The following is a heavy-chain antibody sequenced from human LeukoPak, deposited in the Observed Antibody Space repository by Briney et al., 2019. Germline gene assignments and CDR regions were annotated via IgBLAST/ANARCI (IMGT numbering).Heavy chain of an antibody. Sequence: SVKVSCTASGGTFSSYAISWVRQAPGQGLEWMGRIIPILGIANYAQKFQGRVTITADKSTSTVYMELSSLRSEDTAVYYCARHGAVTTDPFDYWGQGTLVTVSS. CDR3: ARHGAVTTDPFDY. D-gene: IGHD4-17*01. CDR2: IIPILGIA. V-gene: IGHV1-69*04. J-gene: IGHJ4*02. CDR1: GGTFSSYA.